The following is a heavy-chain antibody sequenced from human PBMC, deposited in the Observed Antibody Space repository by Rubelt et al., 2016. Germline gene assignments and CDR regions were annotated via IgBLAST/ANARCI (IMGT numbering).Heavy chain of an antibody. CDR3: ARDGAFPLGSGFEKRSDY. CDR1: GYTFTSYG. CDR2: ISAYNGNT. V-gene: IGHV1-18*01. J-gene: IGHJ4*02. Sequence: QVQLVQSGAEVKKPGASVKVSCKASGYTFTSYGISWVRQAPGQGLEWMGWISAYNGNTNYAQKLPGRVTMTTDTSTSTAYMELRSRGSYDTAVYYCARDGAFPLGSGFEKRSDYWGQGTLVTVSS. D-gene: IGHD3-10*01.